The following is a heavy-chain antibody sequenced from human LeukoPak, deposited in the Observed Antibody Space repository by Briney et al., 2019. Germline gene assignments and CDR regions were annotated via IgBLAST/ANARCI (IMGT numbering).Heavy chain of an antibody. V-gene: IGHV1-69*01. CDR3: ARDLYCSSTSCRSVLRFLEWLSPPYYYYMDV. CDR2: IIPIFGTA. CDR1: GGTFSSYA. Sequence: SVKVSCKASGGTFSSYAISWVRQAPGQGLEWMGGIIPIFGTANYAQKFQGRVTITADESTSTAYMELSSLRSEDTAVYYCARDLYCSSTSCRSVLRFLEWLSPPYYYYMDVWGKGTTVTVSS. J-gene: IGHJ6*03. D-gene: IGHD3-3*01.